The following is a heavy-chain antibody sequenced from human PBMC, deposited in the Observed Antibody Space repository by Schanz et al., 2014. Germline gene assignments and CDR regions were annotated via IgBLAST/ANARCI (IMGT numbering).Heavy chain of an antibody. CDR3: AKAGSGWSTAGYYY. CDR1: GFTFSRFG. D-gene: IGHD6-19*01. CDR2: VWSDGNTK. J-gene: IGHJ4*02. Sequence: QVQLVESGGGVVRPGRSLRLSCATSGFTFSRFGMHWVRQAPGKGPEWVALVWSDGNTKYYVDSVKGRFTISRDNSMNTLHLQMDGLRVEDTAVYYCAKAGSGWSTAGYYYWGQGTLVAVSS. V-gene: IGHV3-33*06.